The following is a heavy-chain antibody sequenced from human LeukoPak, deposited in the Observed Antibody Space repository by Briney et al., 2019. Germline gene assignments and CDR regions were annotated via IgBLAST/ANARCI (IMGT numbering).Heavy chain of an antibody. CDR2: INSDGSST. CDR3: TKEGLPSGTSWSAWFDP. Sequence: GGSLRLSCAASGFTFSSYWMHWVRQAPGKGLVWVSRINSDGSSTSYADSVKGRFTISRDNAKNTLYLQMNSLRAEDTAVYYCTKEGLPSGTSWSAWFDPWGQGTLVTVSS. D-gene: IGHD3-10*01. J-gene: IGHJ5*02. CDR1: GFTFSSYW. V-gene: IGHV3-74*01.